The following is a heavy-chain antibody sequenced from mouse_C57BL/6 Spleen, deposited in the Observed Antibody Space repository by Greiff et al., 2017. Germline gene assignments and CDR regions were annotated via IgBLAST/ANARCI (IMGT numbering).Heavy chain of an antibody. CDR3: ARGLLRGAMDY. CDR1: GYTFTSYW. V-gene: IGHV1-59*01. CDR2: IDPSDSYT. J-gene: IGHJ4*01. Sequence: VQLQQPGAELVRPGTSVKLSCKASGYTFTSYWMHWVKQRPGQGLEWIGVIDPSDSYTNYNQKFKGKATLTVDTSSSPAYMQLSSLTSEDSAVYYCARGLLRGAMDYWGQGTSVTVSS. D-gene: IGHD2-3*01.